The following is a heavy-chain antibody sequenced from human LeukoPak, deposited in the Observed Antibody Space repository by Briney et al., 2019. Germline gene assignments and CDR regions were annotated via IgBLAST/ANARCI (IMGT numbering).Heavy chain of an antibody. Sequence: ASVKVSCKASGYTFTSYDIYWVRPATGQGLEWMGWMNPNSGNTGYAQKFQGRVTMTRNTSISTAYMELSSLRSEDTAVYYCARTPPYGDYVNYWGQGTLVTVSS. CDR1: GYTFTSYD. CDR2: MNPNSGNT. CDR3: ARTPPYGDYVNY. V-gene: IGHV1-8*01. J-gene: IGHJ4*02. D-gene: IGHD4-17*01.